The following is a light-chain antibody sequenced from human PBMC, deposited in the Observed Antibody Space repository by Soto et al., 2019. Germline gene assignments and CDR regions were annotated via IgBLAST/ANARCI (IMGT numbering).Light chain of an antibody. J-gene: IGKJ1*01. CDR3: LQSNRYPWT. V-gene: IGKV1-17*03. CDR1: QGVNNY. CDR2: AAS. Sequence: DIHMTQSPSAMSASVGDRVTITCRASQGVNNYLAWFQQKPGKVPKRLIYAASSLQSGVPSRFSGSGSATEFTLTISSLQPEDVATYDCLQSNRYPWTFGQGTKVEIK.